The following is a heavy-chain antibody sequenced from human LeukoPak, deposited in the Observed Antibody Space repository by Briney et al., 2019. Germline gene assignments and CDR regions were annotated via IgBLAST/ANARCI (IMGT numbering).Heavy chain of an antibody. CDR1: GFTFSSYW. CDR3: AKDKGSGIAVAGSWFDP. V-gene: IGHV3-74*01. CDR2: INSDGSST. Sequence: QPGGSLRLSCAASGFTFSSYWMHWVRQAPGKGLAWVSRINSDGSSTGYADSVKGRFTISRDNAKNTLYLQMNSLRAEDTALYYCAKDKGSGIAVAGSWFDPWGQGTLVTVSS. D-gene: IGHD6-19*01. J-gene: IGHJ5*02.